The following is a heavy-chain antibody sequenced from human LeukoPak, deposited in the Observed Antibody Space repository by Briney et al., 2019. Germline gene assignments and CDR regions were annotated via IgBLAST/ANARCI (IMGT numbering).Heavy chain of an antibody. CDR1: GFTFSSYW. CDR2: IKQDGSEK. D-gene: IGHD2-2*01. CDR3: AKQRSEVPVAASNY. J-gene: IGHJ4*02. V-gene: IGHV3-7*03. Sequence: GGSLRLSCAASGFTFSSYWMRWVRQAPGKGLEWVANIKQDGSEKYYVDSVKGRFTISRDNAKNSLYLQMNSLRAEDTAIYYCAKQRSEVPVAASNYWGQGTLVTVSS.